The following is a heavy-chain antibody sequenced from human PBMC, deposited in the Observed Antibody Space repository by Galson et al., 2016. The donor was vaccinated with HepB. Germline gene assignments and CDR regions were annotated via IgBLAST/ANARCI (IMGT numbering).Heavy chain of an antibody. V-gene: IGHV3-53*01. Sequence: SLRLSCAGSGFIVSDNYMSWVRQAPGKGLEWVSVIYSGGKTYFADSVKGRFSISRDNAKNTLYLQMNSLRAADTAVYYCVRRRLVVAGRGWFDPWGQGTLVTVSS. CDR2: IYSGGKT. J-gene: IGHJ5*02. CDR1: GFIVSDNY. D-gene: IGHD6-19*01. CDR3: VRRRLVVAGRGWFDP.